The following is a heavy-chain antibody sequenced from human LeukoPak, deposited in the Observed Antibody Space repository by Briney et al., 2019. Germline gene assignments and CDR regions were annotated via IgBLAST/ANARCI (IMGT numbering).Heavy chain of an antibody. J-gene: IGHJ6*03. CDR1: GGSISSYY. V-gene: IGHV4-4*07. D-gene: IGHD2-2*01. CDR2: IYTSGST. CDR3: ARGASTSSWPAATYYYYMDV. Sequence: SETLSLTCTASGGSISSYYWSWIRQPAGKGLEWIGRIYTSGSTNYNPSLKSRVTMSVDTSKNQFSLKLSSVTAADTAVYYCARGASTSSWPAATYYYYMDVWGKGTTVTVSS.